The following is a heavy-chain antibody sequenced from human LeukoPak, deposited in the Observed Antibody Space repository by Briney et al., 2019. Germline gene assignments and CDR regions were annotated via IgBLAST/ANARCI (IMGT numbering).Heavy chain of an antibody. CDR2: ISGSGTST. J-gene: IGHJ4*02. CDR1: GFTLRSYA. V-gene: IGHV3-23*01. CDR3: AKDVGIASAAIFDY. Sequence: GGSLRLSCAASGFTLRSYAVSWVRQAPGKGLEWVSAISGSGTSTYYADSVKGRFTISRDNSKNTLYLQMNSLRAEDTAVYYCAKDVGIASAAIFDYWGQGTLVTVSS. D-gene: IGHD6-13*01.